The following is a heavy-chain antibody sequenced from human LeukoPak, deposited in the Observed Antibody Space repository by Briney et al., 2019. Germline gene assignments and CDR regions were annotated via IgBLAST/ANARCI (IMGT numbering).Heavy chain of an antibody. CDR1: GFTFSNYG. CDR2: IWYDGSKQ. J-gene: IGHJ4*02. D-gene: IGHD6-13*01. Sequence: GGSLRLSCAASGFTFSNYGMHWVRQAPGKGLEWVAVIWYDGSKQYYADSVKGRFTISRDDSKNTLYLQMNSLRAEDTAVYYCARGGSSSSAQDLFDYWGQGTLVTVSS. CDR3: ARGGSSSSAQDLFDY. V-gene: IGHV3-33*08.